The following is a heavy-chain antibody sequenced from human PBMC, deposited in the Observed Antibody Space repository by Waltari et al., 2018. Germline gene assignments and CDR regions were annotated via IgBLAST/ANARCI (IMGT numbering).Heavy chain of an antibody. J-gene: IGHJ6*02. V-gene: IGHV3-48*01. D-gene: IGHD3-9*01. CDR3: ARDQYFSRSYYGMDV. CDR1: GFAFRRFS. Sequence: EVQLVESGGGLVKPGGSLRLSCAASGFAFRRFSMTWVRQAPGKGLEWISYISSDGTTIYDADSVKGRFTISRDNAKNSVYLQMNSLRAEDTAVYYCARDQYFSRSYYGMDVWGQGTTVTVS. CDR2: ISSDGTTI.